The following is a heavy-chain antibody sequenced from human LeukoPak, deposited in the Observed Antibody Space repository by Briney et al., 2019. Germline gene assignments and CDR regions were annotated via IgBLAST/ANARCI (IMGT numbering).Heavy chain of an antibody. D-gene: IGHD2/OR15-2a*01. J-gene: IGHJ5*01. CDR2: INTSGTT. CDR3: ARGLSASYDFNWFDS. Sequence: MPSETLSLTCTVSGGSIRGYYWSWIRQPAGKGPEWMGRINTSGTTRYDPSLKSRVTMSVDTSKNQFSLKLTSVTAPDTAAYYCARGLSASYDFNWFDSWGQGTLVTVS. CDR1: GGSIRGYY. V-gene: IGHV4-4*07.